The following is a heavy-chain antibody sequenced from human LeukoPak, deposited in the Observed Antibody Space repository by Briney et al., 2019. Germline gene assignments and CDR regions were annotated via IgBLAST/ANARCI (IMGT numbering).Heavy chain of an antibody. D-gene: IGHD3-16*01. V-gene: IGHV4-34*01. CDR1: GASFSGYY. J-gene: IGHJ5*02. CDR3: ARALGYYDFDP. CDR2: TNQRGET. Sequence: DPSETLSLTCAVNGASFSGYYWSWIRQPPGKVLEWIGETNQRGETSNNPSLKSRVTISVDTSKNQFSLKLTSVTAADTAVYYCARALGYYDFDPWGQGTLVTVSS.